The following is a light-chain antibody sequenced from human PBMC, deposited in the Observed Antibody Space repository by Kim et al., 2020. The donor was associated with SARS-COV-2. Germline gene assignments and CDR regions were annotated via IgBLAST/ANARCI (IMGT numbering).Light chain of an antibody. CDR1: SSNIGSNT. J-gene: IGLJ3*02. CDR2: SNN. CDR3: AAWDDSLNGWV. V-gene: IGLV1-44*01. Sequence: ELTQPPSASGTPGQRVTISCSGSSSNIGSNTVNWYQQLPGTAPKLLIYSNNQRPSGVPDRFSGSKSGTSASLAISGHQSEDEADYYCAAWDDSLNGWVFGGGTQLTVL.